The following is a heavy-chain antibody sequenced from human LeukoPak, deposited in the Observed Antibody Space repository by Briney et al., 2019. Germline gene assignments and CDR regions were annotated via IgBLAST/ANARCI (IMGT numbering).Heavy chain of an antibody. Sequence: PSETLSLTCTVSGVSISSYYWSWIRQPPGKGLEWIGYMYYSGSTKYNPSLKSRVTILEDTSKNQFSLKLSSVTAADTAVYYCARDRGGHCSSTSCYFNGFDLWGQGTLVTVSS. CDR1: GVSISSYY. J-gene: IGHJ5*02. CDR3: ARDRGGHCSSTSCYFNGFDL. V-gene: IGHV4-59*01. CDR2: MYYSGST. D-gene: IGHD2-2*01.